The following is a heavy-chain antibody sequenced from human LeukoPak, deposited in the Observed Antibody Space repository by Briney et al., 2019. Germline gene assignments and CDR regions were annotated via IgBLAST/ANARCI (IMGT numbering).Heavy chain of an antibody. V-gene: IGHV3-11*01. CDR2: ISTSGGTI. CDR1: GFTFSGCY. J-gene: IGHJ3*02. CDR3: ARDSRGAFDI. Sequence: NPGGSLRLSCAASGFTFSGCYISWIRQAPGKGLEWLSYISTSGGTIFYADSVKGRFTISRDNTKNSLYLQVSSLRAKDTAVYYCARDSRGAFDIWGQGTMVTVSS. D-gene: IGHD3-10*01.